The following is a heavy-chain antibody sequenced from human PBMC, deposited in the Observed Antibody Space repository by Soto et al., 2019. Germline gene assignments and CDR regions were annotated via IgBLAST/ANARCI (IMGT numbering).Heavy chain of an antibody. Sequence: QVQLQESGPGLVKPSETLSLTCTVSGGSMSSYYWSWIRQPPGKGLEWIGYISCSGRTKYNSSLVSRVTISVDTSKNQFSLKLASVSAADTAVYYCGRSSCRDGVSCNWFDPWGQGTRVTVPS. CDR3: GRSSCRDGVSCNWFDP. J-gene: IGHJ5*02. CDR2: ISCSGRT. V-gene: IGHV4-59*01. D-gene: IGHD2-15*01. CDR1: GGSMSSYY.